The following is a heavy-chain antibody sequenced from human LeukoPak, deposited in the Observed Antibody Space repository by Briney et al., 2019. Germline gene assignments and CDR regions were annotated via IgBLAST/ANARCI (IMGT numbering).Heavy chain of an antibody. V-gene: IGHV3-30*18. Sequence: GRSLRLSCAASGFTFSSYGMHWVRQAPGKGLEWVAVISYDGSNKYYADSVKGRFTISRGNSKNTLYLQMNSLRAEDTAVYYCAKDPQPTYYDFWSGYRIYWGQGTLVTVSS. CDR1: GFTFSSYG. CDR3: AKDPQPTYYDFWSGYRIY. CDR2: ISYDGSNK. J-gene: IGHJ4*02. D-gene: IGHD3-3*01.